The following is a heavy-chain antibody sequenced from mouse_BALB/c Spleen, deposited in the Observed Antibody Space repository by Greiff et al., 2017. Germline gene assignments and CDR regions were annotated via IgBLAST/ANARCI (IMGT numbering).Heavy chain of an antibody. CDR3: AVYDGYYEFAY. CDR1: GYTFTNYW. CDR2: IYPGGGYT. J-gene: IGHJ3*01. Sequence: QVHVKQSGAELVRPGTSVKISCKASGYTFTNYWLGWVKQRPGHGLEWIGDIYPGGGYTNYNEKFKGKATLTADTSSSTAYMQLSSLTSEDSAVYFCAVYDGYYEFAYWGQGTLVTVSA. D-gene: IGHD2-3*01. V-gene: IGHV1-63*02.